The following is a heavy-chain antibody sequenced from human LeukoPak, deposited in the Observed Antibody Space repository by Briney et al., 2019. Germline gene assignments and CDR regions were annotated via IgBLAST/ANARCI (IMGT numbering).Heavy chain of an antibody. CDR3: ARGPLGGGSGSYYSNYFDY. V-gene: IGHV1-69*05. CDR2: IIPIFGTA. D-gene: IGHD3-10*01. Sequence: ASVKVSCKASGGTFSSYAISWVRQAPGQGLDWMGGIIPIFGTANYAQKFQGRVTITTDESTSTAYMELSSLRSEDTAVYYCARGPLGGGSGSYYSNYFDYWGQGTLVTVSS. CDR1: GGTFSSYA. J-gene: IGHJ4*02.